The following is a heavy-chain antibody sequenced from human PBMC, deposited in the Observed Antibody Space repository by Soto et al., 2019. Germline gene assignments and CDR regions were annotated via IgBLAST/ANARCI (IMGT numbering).Heavy chain of an antibody. Sequence: QVQLVQSGAEVKKPGSSVKVSCKASGGTFSSYAISWVRQAPGQGLEWMGGIIPIFGTANYAQKFQGRVTITADESTSTAYMELSSMRSEDTAVYYCATMKGGYQYYSYGMDVWGQGTTVTVSS. D-gene: IGHD3-16*02. CDR2: IIPIFGTA. V-gene: IGHV1-69*12. CDR3: ATMKGGYQYYSYGMDV. CDR1: GGTFSSYA. J-gene: IGHJ6*02.